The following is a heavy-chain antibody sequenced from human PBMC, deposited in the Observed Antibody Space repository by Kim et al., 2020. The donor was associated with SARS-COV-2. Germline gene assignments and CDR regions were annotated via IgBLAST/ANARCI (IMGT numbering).Heavy chain of an antibody. Sequence: ASVKVSCKASGYTFTSYDINWVRQATGQGLEWMGWMNPNSGNTGYAQKFQGRVTMTRNTSISTAYMELSSLRSEDTAVYYCARRYCSGGSCYSLFGHYYYGMDVWGQGTTVTVSS. CDR1: GYTFTSYD. CDR2: MNPNSGNT. CDR3: ARRYCSGGSCYSLFGHYYYGMDV. V-gene: IGHV1-8*01. J-gene: IGHJ6*02. D-gene: IGHD2-15*01.